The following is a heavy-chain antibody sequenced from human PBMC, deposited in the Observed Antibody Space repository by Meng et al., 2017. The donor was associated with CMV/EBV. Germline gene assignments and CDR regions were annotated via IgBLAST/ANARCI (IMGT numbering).Heavy chain of an antibody. Sequence: SGYTFTDYDMHWVRQAPGQGLEWMGWINTNSGGTNYEQNFQGRVTMTRDTSISTAYMELSRLRSDDTAIYYCARDFSLVEMATIFDYWGQGTLVTVSS. CDR1: GYTFTDYD. D-gene: IGHD5-24*01. CDR3: ARDFSLVEMATIFDY. CDR2: INTNSGGT. V-gene: IGHV1-2*02. J-gene: IGHJ4*02.